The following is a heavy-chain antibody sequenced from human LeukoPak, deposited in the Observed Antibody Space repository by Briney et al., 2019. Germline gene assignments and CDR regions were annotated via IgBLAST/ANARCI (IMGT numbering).Heavy chain of an antibody. J-gene: IGHJ4*02. Sequence: SETLSLTCAVYGGSSSGYYCSWIRQPPGKGLEWIGEINHSGSTNYNPSLKSRVTISVDTSKNQFSLKLSSVTAADTAVYYCARDRNLRKLYYFDYWGQVTLVTVSS. V-gene: IGHV4-34*01. CDR3: ARDRNLRKLYYFDY. CDR2: INHSGST. CDR1: GGSSSGYY. D-gene: IGHD5-12*01.